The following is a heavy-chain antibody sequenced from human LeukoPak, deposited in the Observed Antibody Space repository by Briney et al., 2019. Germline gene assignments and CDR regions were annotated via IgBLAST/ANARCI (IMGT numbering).Heavy chain of an antibody. J-gene: IGHJ5*02. V-gene: IGHV1-69*05. CDR2: IIPIFGTA. CDR3: ARDRDGSSYNWFDP. CDR1: GGIFRSYA. Sequence: SVKVSCKASGGIFRSYAINWVRQAPGQGLEWMGGIIPIFGTANYAQKFQGRVTITTDESTSTAYMELSSLRSEDTAVYYCARDRDGSSYNWFDPWGQGTLVTVSS. D-gene: IGHD1-26*01.